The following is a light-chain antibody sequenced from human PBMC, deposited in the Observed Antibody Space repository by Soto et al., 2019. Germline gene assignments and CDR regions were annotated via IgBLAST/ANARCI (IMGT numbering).Light chain of an antibody. J-gene: IGKJ1*01. CDR2: GAS. V-gene: IGKV3-15*01. Sequence: EIVMTQSPATLSVSPGERSTLPCRASQSVGTKLAWYQQTPGQAPRLLIYGASTRATGIPVRFSGSASGTEFTLTISSLQPDDFATYFCQQYSSYSQTFGQGTKVDIK. CDR3: QQYSSYSQT. CDR1: QSVGTK.